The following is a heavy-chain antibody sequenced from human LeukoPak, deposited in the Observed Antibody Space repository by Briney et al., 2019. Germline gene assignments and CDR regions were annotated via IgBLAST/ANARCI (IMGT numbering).Heavy chain of an antibody. D-gene: IGHD6-13*01. Sequence: SETLSLTCTVSGGSISSYYWSWIRQPPGKGLEWIGYIYYSGSTNYNPSLKSRVTISVDTSKNQFSLKLSSVTAADTAVYYCARARGGAGTGVYYYYYYGMDVWGQGTTVTVSS. CDR3: ARARGGAGTGVYYYYYYGMDV. J-gene: IGHJ6*02. CDR2: IYYSGST. V-gene: IGHV4-59*01. CDR1: GGSISSYY.